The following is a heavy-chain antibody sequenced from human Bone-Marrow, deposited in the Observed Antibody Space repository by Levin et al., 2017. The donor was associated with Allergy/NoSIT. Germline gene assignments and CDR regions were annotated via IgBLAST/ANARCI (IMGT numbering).Heavy chain of an antibody. J-gene: IGHJ6*03. CDR2: FDPADGET. V-gene: IGHV1-24*01. CDR3: AIDYGDYARMDV. D-gene: IGHD4-17*01. CDR1: GDILTDLS. Sequence: GGSLRLSCKVSGDILTDLSMHWVRQAPGKGLQWMGGFDPADGETTYAEKFQGRVTMSEDTSTDTAYMELRSLTSEDTAVYYCAIDYGDYARMDVWGKGTTVTVSS.